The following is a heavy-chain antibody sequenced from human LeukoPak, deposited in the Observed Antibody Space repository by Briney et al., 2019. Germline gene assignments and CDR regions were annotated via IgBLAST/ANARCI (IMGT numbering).Heavy chain of an antibody. D-gene: IGHD1-7*01. CDR1: GYTFTHSG. CDR2: ISAYSGTT. J-gene: IGHJ4*02. V-gene: IGHV1-18*01. Sequence: ALVKVSCKASGYTFTHSGINWVRQAPGQGLEWMGWISAYSGTTNYAQKFQGRVTMTIDTSTTTAYMELRGLAFDDTAAYYCARGGSNWNYQYYFDYWGQGTLVTVSS. CDR3: ARGGSNWNYQYYFDY.